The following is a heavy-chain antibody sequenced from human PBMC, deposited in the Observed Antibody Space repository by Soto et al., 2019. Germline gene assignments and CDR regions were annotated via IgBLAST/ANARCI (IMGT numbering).Heavy chain of an antibody. J-gene: IGHJ4*02. CDR3: ARHEEGWYFDS. CDR1: RGSISSGTNY. CDR2: IYYSGST. V-gene: IGHV4-39*01. Sequence: SETLSLTCTVSRGSISSGTNYWAWIRQPPGKGLEWIANIYYSGSTFYNPSLKSRVTISLDTSKNQFSLKLRSVTAADTAVYYCARHEEGWYFDSCGTGTLVTVSS.